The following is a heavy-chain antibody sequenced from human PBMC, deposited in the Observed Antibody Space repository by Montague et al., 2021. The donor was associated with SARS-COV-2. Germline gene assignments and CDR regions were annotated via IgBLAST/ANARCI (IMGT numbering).Heavy chain of an antibody. CDR1: GFIFSNFW. CDR2: IKQDGSEK. J-gene: IGHJ4*02. CDR3: ARDNIVIVPPAIFYDS. V-gene: IGHV3-7*01. Sequence: SLRLSCAASGFIFSNFWMSWVRQAPGKGLEWVANIKQDGSEKFYADPVKGRFTISRDNAKNSLYLQMYSLRAEDTAVYFCARDNIVIVPPAIFYDSWGQGTLVTVSS. D-gene: IGHD2-2*01.